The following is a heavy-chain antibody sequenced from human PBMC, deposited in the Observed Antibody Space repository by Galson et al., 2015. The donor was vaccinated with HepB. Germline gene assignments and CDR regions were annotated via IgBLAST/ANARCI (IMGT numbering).Heavy chain of an antibody. CDR1: GYTFTSYD. Sequence: SVKVSCKASGYTFTSYDINWVRQATGQGLEWMGWMNPNSGNTVYAQKFQGRVTMTRNTSISTAYMELSSLRSEDTAVYYCARRIQLWLHPRGWYYYMDVWGKGTTVTVSS. J-gene: IGHJ6*03. V-gene: IGHV1-8*01. D-gene: IGHD5-18*01. CDR2: MNPNSGNT. CDR3: ARRIQLWLHPRGWYYYMDV.